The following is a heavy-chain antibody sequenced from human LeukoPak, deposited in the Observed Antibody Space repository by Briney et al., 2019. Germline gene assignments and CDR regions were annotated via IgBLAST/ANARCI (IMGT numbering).Heavy chain of an antibody. CDR3: ARDRFTAMVFFY. CDR1: GYTFTGYY. D-gene: IGHD5-18*01. Sequence: GASVKVSCNASGYTFTGYYMHWVRQAPGQGLELIGRINPNSGGTNYAQKFQGRVTMTRDTSISTAYMELSRLRSDDTDVYYCARDRFTAMVFFYWGQGTLVTVSS. V-gene: IGHV1-2*05. J-gene: IGHJ4*02. CDR2: INPNSGGT.